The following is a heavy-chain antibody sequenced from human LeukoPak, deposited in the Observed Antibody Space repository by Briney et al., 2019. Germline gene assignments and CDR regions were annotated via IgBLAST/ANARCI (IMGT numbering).Heavy chain of an antibody. CDR2: IIPIFGTA. CDR1: GYTITSYG. CDR3: ARDLPVPAAIIPGY. D-gene: IGHD2-2*01. V-gene: IGHV1-18*01. Sequence: ASVKVSCKASGYTITSYGISWVRQAPGQGLEWMGGIIPIFGTANYAQKFQGRVTMTTDTSTSTAYMELRSLRSDDTAVYYCARDLPVPAAIIPGYWGQGTLVTVSS. J-gene: IGHJ4*02.